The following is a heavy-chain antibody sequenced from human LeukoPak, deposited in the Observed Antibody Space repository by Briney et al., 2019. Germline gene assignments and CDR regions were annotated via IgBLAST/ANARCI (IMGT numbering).Heavy chain of an antibody. CDR1: GFTFSSNS. J-gene: IGHJ4*02. Sequence: GGSLRLSCAASGFTFSSNSMDWVRQAQGKGVEWVSSISSSSRYIYYADSVKGRFTISRDNAQNSLYLQMNSLSAEDTAVYYCARDGGRGYAVDYWGQGTLVTVSS. CDR3: ARDGGRGYAVDY. CDR2: ISSSSRYI. V-gene: IGHV3-21*01. D-gene: IGHD5-12*01.